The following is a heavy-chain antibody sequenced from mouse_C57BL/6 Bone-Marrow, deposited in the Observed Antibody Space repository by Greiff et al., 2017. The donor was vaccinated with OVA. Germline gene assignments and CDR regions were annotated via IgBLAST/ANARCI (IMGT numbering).Heavy chain of an antibody. D-gene: IGHD2-4*01. V-gene: IGHV14-4*01. CDR1: GFNIKDDY. CDR3: TTGDYPWYFDV. CDR2: IDPENGDT. J-gene: IGHJ1*03. Sequence: EVKLMESGAELVRPGASVKLSCTASGFNIKDDYMHWVKQRPEQGLEWIGWIDPENGDTEYASKFQGKATITADTSSNTAYLQLSSLTSEDTAVYYCTTGDYPWYFDVWGTGTTVTVSS.